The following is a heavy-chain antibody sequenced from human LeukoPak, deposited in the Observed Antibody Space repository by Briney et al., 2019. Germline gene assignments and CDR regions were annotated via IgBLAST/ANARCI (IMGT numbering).Heavy chain of an antibody. Sequence: SQTLSLTCAISGDSVSSNSAAWNWIRQSPSRGLEWLGRTYYRSKWYNDYAVSVKSRITINPDTSKNQSSLQLNSVTPEGTAVYYCAGGNSSSWDFDYWGQGTLVTVSS. CDR1: GDSVSSNSAA. J-gene: IGHJ4*02. CDR3: AGGNSSSWDFDY. V-gene: IGHV6-1*01. D-gene: IGHD6-13*01. CDR2: TYYRSKWYN.